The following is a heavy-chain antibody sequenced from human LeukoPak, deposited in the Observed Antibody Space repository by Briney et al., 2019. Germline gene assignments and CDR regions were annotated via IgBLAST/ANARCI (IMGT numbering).Heavy chain of an antibody. J-gene: IGHJ4*02. CDR3: AKDSVEQWLVYYFDY. V-gene: IGHV6-1*01. CDR1: GDSASSNSAA. Sequence: SQTLSLTCAISGDSASSNSAAWNWIRQSPSRGLEWLGRTYHRSKWYNDYAVSVKSRITINPDTSKNQFSLQLNSVTPEDTAVYYCAKDSVEQWLVYYFDYWGQGTLVTVSS. D-gene: IGHD6-19*01. CDR2: TYHRSKWYN.